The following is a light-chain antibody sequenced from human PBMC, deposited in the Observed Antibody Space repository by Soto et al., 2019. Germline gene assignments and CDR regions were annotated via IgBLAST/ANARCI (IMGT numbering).Light chain of an antibody. CDR3: LQNYYSFRT. J-gene: IGKJ1*01. CDR1: QGIAKD. CDR2: GAS. Sequence: AIQLTQSPSSLSASVGDRVTITCRASQGIAKDLGWYQQKPGKAPRLLIFGASFLQSGVPSRFSGSGSGTDFTLTINGLQPEDFATYYCLQNYYSFRTFGQGTKVGIK. V-gene: IGKV1-6*01.